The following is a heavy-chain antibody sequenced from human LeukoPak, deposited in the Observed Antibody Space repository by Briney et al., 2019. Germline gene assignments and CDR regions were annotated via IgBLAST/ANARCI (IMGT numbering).Heavy chain of an antibody. CDR3: ARGLAYCGGDCYTYFDY. D-gene: IGHD2-21*01. CDR2: ISSSSSYI. CDR1: GFTFSSYS. V-gene: IGHV3-21*01. Sequence: GGSLRLPCAASGFTFSSYSMNWVRQAPGKGLEWVSSISSSSSYIYYADSVKGRFTISRDNAKNSLYLQMNSLRAEDTAVYYCARGLAYCGGDCYTYFDYWGQGTLVTVSS. J-gene: IGHJ4*02.